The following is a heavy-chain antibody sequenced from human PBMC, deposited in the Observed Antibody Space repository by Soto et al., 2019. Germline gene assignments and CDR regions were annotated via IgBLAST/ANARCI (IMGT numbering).Heavy chain of an antibody. CDR1: GFTFSSYA. J-gene: IGHJ4*02. CDR3: ARDGHIVVVPAANYFDY. V-gene: IGHV3-30-3*01. Sequence: PGGSLRLSCAASGFTFSSYAMHWVRQAPGKGLEWVAVISYDGSNKYYADSVKGRFTISRDNSKNTLYLQMNSLRAEDTAVYYCARDGHIVVVPAANYFDYWGQGTLVTVSS. D-gene: IGHD2-2*01. CDR2: ISYDGSNK.